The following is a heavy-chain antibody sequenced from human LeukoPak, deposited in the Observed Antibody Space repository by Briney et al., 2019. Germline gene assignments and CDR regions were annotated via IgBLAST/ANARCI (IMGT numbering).Heavy chain of an antibody. V-gene: IGHV4-59*01. J-gene: IGHJ4*02. CDR2: INYSGST. D-gene: IGHD2-8*02. CDR1: GASGGSISNYY. Sequence: SETLSLTCTVSGASGGSISNYYWNWIRQPPGKGLEWIGYINYSGSTNYNPSLKSRVTMSVDTSKNQVSLKLTSVTAADTAVYYCARDNTGCIDYWGQGTLVTVSP. CDR3: ARDNTGCIDY.